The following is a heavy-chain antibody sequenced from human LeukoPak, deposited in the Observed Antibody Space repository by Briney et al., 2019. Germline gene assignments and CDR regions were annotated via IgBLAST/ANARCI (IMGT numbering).Heavy chain of an antibody. CDR1: GGSFSGYY. Sequence: SETLSLTCAVYGGSFSGYYWSWIRQPPGKGLEWIGEINHSGSTNYNPSLKSRVTISVDTPKNQFSLKLSSVTAADTAVYYCARGYCSSTSCQGRGFDPWGQGTLVTVSS. J-gene: IGHJ5*02. V-gene: IGHV4-34*01. CDR2: INHSGST. CDR3: ARGYCSSTSCQGRGFDP. D-gene: IGHD2-2*01.